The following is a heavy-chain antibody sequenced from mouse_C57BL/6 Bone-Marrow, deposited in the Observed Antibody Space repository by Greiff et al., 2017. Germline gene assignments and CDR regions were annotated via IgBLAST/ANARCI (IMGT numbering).Heavy chain of an antibody. CDR1: GFTFSDYY. D-gene: IGHD1-1*01. CDR3: ARHGRVSSELNWYFDV. CDR2: ISNGGGST. V-gene: IGHV5-12*01. Sequence: EVKLMESGGGLVQPGGSLKLSCAASGFTFSDYYMYWVRQTPEKRLEWVAYISNGGGSTYYPDTVKGRFTISRDNAKNTLYLQMSRLKSEDTAMYYWARHGRVSSELNWYFDVWGTGTTVTVSS. J-gene: IGHJ1*03.